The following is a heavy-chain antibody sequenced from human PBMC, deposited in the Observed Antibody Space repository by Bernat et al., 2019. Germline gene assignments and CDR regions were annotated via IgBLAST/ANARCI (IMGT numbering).Heavy chain of an antibody. V-gene: IGHV1-2*02. CDR3: AGEELVSATRDFDI. CDR1: GYNLTGYY. CDR2: INLNSGGT. D-gene: IGHD6-6*01. Sequence: QVQLVQSGAEVKKPGASVKVSCKASGYNLTGYYMHWVRQAPGQGLEWMAWINLNSGGTNHAQKFQGRVTMTRDTSLRTAYMELRSPSSDDTAFYYCAGEELVSATRDFDIWGTGTVVTVSS. J-gene: IGHJ3*02.